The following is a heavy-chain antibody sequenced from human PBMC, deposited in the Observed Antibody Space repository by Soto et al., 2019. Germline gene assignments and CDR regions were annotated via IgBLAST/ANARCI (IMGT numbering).Heavy chain of an antibody. V-gene: IGHV1-2*04. Sequence: GASVKVSCKGSGYTFTCYYMHWVRQAPGQGLEWMGWINPNSGGTNYAQKFQGWVTMTRDTSISTAYMELSRLRSDDTAVYYCARRGVSDYYGMDVWGQGTTVTVSS. J-gene: IGHJ6*02. D-gene: IGHD3-10*01. CDR2: INPNSGGT. CDR3: ARRGVSDYYGMDV. CDR1: GYTFTCYY.